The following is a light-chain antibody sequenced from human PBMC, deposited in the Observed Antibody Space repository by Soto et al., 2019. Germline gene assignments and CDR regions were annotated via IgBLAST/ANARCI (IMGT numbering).Light chain of an antibody. J-gene: IGKJ1*01. V-gene: IGKV3-20*01. CDR1: QSVTSSY. CDR2: GAS. CDR3: QQYGDSPRT. Sequence: EIVLTQSPGTLSLSPGERATLSCRASQSVTSSYLAWYQHKPGQAPRLLIYGASSRATGIPDRFSGSGSRTDFSLTISRLEPEDFAVYYCQQYGDSPRTFGQGTKVEIK.